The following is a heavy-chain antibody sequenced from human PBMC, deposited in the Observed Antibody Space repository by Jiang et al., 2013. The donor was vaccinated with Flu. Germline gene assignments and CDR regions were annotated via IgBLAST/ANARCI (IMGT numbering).Heavy chain of an antibody. Sequence: KPTQTLTLTCTFSGFSLSTSGMRVSWIRQPPGKALEWLARIDWDDDKFYSTSLKTRLTISKDTSKNQVVLTMTNTDPVDTATYYCARIPSDCSSTRCHMGAFDIWGQGTMVTVSS. CDR2: IDWDDDK. J-gene: IGHJ3*02. CDR3: ARIPSDCSSTRCHMGAFDI. D-gene: IGHD2-2*02. V-gene: IGHV2-70*04. CDR1: GFSLSTSGMR.